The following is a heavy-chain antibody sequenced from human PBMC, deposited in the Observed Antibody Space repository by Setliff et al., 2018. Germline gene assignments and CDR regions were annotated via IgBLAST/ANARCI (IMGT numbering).Heavy chain of an antibody. CDR1: GGTFSSYA. Sequence: SVKVSCKASGGTFSSYAISWVRQAPGQGLEWMGGIIPIFDTANYAQKFQDRVIMTIDSATTTAYMELKTLRSDDTAVYYCARGRGPDIVVTIPGDYWGQGTQVTVSS. J-gene: IGHJ4*02. CDR2: IIPIFDTA. CDR3: ARGRGPDIVVTIPGDY. D-gene: IGHD2-15*01. V-gene: IGHV1-69*05.